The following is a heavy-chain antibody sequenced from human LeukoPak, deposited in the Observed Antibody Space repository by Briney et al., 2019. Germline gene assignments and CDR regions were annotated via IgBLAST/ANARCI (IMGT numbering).Heavy chain of an antibody. CDR1: GGSISSYY. V-gene: IGHV4-59*01. CDR2: IYYSGST. CDR3: ARVLGYCSSTSCYGAYYYYYMDV. J-gene: IGHJ6*03. D-gene: IGHD2-2*01. Sequence: SETLSLTCTVSGGSISSYYWSWIRQPPGKGLEWIGYIYYSGSTNYNPSLKSRVTISVDTSKNQFSLTLSSVTAADTAVYYCARVLGYCSSTSCYGAYYYYYMDVWGKGTTVTVSS.